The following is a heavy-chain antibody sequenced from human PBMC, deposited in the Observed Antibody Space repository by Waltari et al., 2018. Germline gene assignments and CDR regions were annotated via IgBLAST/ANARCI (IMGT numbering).Heavy chain of an antibody. CDR1: GYTFTSYG. J-gene: IGHJ3*02. Sequence: QVQLVQSGAEVKKPGASVKVSCKASGYTFTSYGISWVRQAPGQGLEWMGWISAYNGNTNDAQKIHGRVTMTTDKSTSTAYMELRSLRSDDTAVYYCARHDIIVVLDAFDIWGQGTMVTVSS. CDR3: ARHDIIVVLDAFDI. V-gene: IGHV1-18*01. D-gene: IGHD2-21*01. CDR2: ISAYNGNT.